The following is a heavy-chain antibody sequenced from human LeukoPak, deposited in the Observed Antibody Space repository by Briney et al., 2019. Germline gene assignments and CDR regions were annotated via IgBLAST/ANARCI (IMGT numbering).Heavy chain of an antibody. D-gene: IGHD2-21*02. V-gene: IGHV3-48*03. CDR2: ISSSGSTI. Sequence: GGSLRLSCAASGFTFSSYEMNWVRQAPGKGLEWISYISSSGSTIHYADSVKGRFTISRDNAKNSLYLQMNSLRAEDTAVYYCVGHIVVVTATLIGGYFDLWGRGTLVTVSS. J-gene: IGHJ2*01. CDR1: GFTFSSYE. CDR3: VGHIVVVTATLIGGYFDL.